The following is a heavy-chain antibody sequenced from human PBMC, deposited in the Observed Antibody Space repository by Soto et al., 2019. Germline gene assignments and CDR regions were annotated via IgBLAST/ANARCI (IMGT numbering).Heavy chain of an antibody. V-gene: IGHV1-69*01. D-gene: IGHD2-15*01. Sequence: QVQLVQSGAEVKKPGSSVKVSCKASGGTFSSYAISWVRQAPGQGLEWMGGIIPIFGTANYAQKFQGRVTITADESTSTAYMEPSSLRSEDTAVYYCARAAGYCSGGSCYTYYYGMDVWGQGTTVTVSS. J-gene: IGHJ6*02. CDR1: GGTFSSYA. CDR3: ARAAGYCSGGSCYTYYYGMDV. CDR2: IIPIFGTA.